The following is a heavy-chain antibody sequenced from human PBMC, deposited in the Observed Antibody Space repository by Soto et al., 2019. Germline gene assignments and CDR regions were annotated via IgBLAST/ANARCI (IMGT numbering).Heavy chain of an antibody. V-gene: IGHV4-59*01. Sequence: PSETLSLTCTVSGGSISSYYRSWIRQPPGKGLEWIGYIYYSGSINYNPSLKSRVTISVDTSKNQFSLKLSSVTAADTAVYYCARCLFSYGARFDPWGQGTLVTVSS. CDR1: GGSISSYY. J-gene: IGHJ5*02. CDR2: IYYSGSI. CDR3: ARCLFSYGARFDP. D-gene: IGHD1-26*01.